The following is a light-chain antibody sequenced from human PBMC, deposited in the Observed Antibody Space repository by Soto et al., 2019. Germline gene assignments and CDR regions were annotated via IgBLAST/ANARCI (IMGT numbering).Light chain of an antibody. V-gene: IGKV3-20*01. J-gene: IGKJ1*01. CDR3: QQYGSLSWT. Sequence: EGVLTTSTDTLSLSTGERATLFCRASQTVSSNLAWYQQKPGQAPRIIIFGASGRATGIPDRFSGSGSGTDFTLTISRLEPEDFAVYYCQQYGSLSWTFGQGTMVDIK. CDR1: QTVSSN. CDR2: GAS.